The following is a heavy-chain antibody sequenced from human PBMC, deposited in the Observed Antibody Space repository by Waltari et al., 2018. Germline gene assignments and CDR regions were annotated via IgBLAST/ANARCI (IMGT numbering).Heavy chain of an antibody. CDR3: ARGVATIKDYYFDY. V-gene: IGHV3-53*01. CDR2: IYSGGST. CDR1: GFTFSRNC. D-gene: IGHD5-12*01. Sequence: EVQLVESGGGLIQPGGSLRLSCAASGFTFSRNCIRWVRQAPGKGLEWVSVIYSGGSTYYADSVKGRFTISRDNSKNTLYLQMNSLRAEDTAVYYCARGVATIKDYYFDYWGQGTLVTVSS. J-gene: IGHJ4*02.